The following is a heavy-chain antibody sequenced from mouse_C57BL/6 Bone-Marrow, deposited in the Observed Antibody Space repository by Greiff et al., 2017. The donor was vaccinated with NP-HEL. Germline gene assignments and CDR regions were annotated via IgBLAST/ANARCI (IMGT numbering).Heavy chain of an antibody. CDR2: IRSKSNNYAT. CDR3: VIDGYSVHHAMDY. CDR1: GFSFNTYA. J-gene: IGHJ4*01. Sequence: EADGGLVQPKGSLKLSCAASGFSFNTYAMNWVRQAPGKGLEWVARIRSKSNNYATYYADSVKDRFTISRDDSESMLYLQMNNLKTEDTAMYYCVIDGYSVHHAMDYWGQGTSVTVSS. V-gene: IGHV10-1*01. D-gene: IGHD2-3*01.